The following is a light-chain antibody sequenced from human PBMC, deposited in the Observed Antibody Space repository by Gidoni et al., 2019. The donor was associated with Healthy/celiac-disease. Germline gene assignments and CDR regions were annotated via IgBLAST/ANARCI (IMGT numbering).Light chain of an antibody. CDR1: QSISSY. J-gene: IGKJ2*01. CDR2: AAS. CDR3: QQSYSTPPYT. Sequence: LQITPSPSSLSASVGDRVTITFRASQSISSYLNWYQQKPGKAPKLLIYAASSLQSGVPSRFSGSGSGTDFTLTISSLQPEDFATYYCQQSYSTPPYTFGQGTKLEIK. V-gene: IGKV1-39*01.